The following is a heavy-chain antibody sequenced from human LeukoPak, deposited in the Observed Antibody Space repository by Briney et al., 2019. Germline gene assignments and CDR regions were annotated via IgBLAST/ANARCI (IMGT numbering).Heavy chain of an antibody. J-gene: IGHJ1*01. Sequence: SVKVSCKASGGTFSSYAISWVRQAPGQGVEWMGGIIPIFGTANYAQKFQGRVTITTDESTSTAYSELSSLRSEDTAVYYCARLDCSSTSCYPGYFQQWGQGTLVTVSS. D-gene: IGHD2-2*01. CDR3: ARLDCSSTSCYPGYFQQ. CDR1: GGTFSSYA. V-gene: IGHV1-69*05. CDR2: IIPIFGTA.